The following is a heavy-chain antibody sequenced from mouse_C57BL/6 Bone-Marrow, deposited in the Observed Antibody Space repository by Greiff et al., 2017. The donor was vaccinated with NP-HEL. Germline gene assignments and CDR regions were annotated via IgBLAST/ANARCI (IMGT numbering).Heavy chain of an antibody. CDR3: AKGDYGSSPWFAY. J-gene: IGHJ3*01. CDR2: IYPRDGST. D-gene: IGHD1-1*01. CDR1: GYTFTSYD. Sequence: VQLQQSGPELVKPGASVKLSCKASGYTFTSYDINWVKQRPGQGLEWIGWIYPRDGSTKYNEKFKGKATLTVDTSSSTAYMELHSLTSADSAVYFCAKGDYGSSPWFAYWGQGTLVTVSA. V-gene: IGHV1-85*01.